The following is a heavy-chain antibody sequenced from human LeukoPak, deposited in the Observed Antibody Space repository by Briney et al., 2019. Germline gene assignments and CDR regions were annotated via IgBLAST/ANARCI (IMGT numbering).Heavy chain of an antibody. J-gene: IGHJ5*02. CDR1: GYTFSNYG. CDR2: ISASSGNT. Sequence: ASVKVSCKASGYTFSNYGISWLRQAPGQGLEWMGWISASSGNTGYEQSFQGRLTMTTDTSTSTAYMELRSLRSDDTAVYFCARDGAVGATLQGASYYWFDPWGQGTLVTVSS. D-gene: IGHD1-26*01. V-gene: IGHV1-18*01. CDR3: ARDGAVGATLQGASYYWFDP.